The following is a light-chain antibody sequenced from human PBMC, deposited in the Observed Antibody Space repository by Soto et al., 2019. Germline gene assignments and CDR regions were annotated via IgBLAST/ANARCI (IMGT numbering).Light chain of an antibody. CDR2: DVS. J-gene: IGLJ2*01. V-gene: IGLV2-14*01. CDR1: SSDVGGYNY. Sequence: QSALTQPASVSGSPGQSITIPCTGTSSDVGGYNYVSWYQQHPGKAPKLMIYDVSNRPSELSNRFSGSKSGNTASLTISGLQAEDEADYYCSSYTSSSTVVFGGGTKLTVL. CDR3: SSYTSSSTVV.